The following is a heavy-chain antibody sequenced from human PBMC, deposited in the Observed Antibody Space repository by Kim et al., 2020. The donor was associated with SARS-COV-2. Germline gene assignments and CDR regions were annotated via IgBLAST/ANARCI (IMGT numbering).Heavy chain of an antibody. CDR2: IYPGDSDT. CDR3: ARHTVDYYDSSGYYFGAFGDV. Sequence: GESLKISCKGSGYSFTSYWIGWVRQMPGKGLEWMGIIYPGDSDTRYSPSFQGQVTISADKSISTAYLQWSSLKASDTAMYYCARHTVDYYDSSGYYFGAFGDVWGQGTTVTVSS. V-gene: IGHV5-51*01. J-gene: IGHJ6*02. D-gene: IGHD3-22*01. CDR1: GYSFTSYW.